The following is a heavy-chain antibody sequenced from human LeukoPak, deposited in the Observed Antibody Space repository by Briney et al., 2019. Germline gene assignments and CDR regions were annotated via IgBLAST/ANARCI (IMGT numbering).Heavy chain of an antibody. CDR2: ISSSSSYM. V-gene: IGHV3-21*01. J-gene: IGHJ4*02. CDR3: ARDKSGYDFWSGYLY. Sequence: GGSLRLSCAASGFTFSSYSMNWVRQAPGKGLEWVSSISSSSSYMYYADSVKGRFTISRDNAKNSLYLQMNSLRAEDTAVYYCARDKSGYDFWSGYLYWGQGTLVTVSS. D-gene: IGHD3-3*01. CDR1: GFTFSSYS.